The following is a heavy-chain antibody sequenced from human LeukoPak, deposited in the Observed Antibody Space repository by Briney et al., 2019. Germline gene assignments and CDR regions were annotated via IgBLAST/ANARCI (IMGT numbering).Heavy chain of an antibody. Sequence: GASVKVSCKASGYTFTNYGISWVRQAPGQGLEWMGWISAYNGNTNYAQKLQGRVTMTTDTSTSTAYMELRSLRSDDTAVYYCARGVLTMVRGVINYYYYMDVWGKGTTVTVSS. J-gene: IGHJ6*03. CDR3: ARGVLTMVRGVINYYYYMDV. V-gene: IGHV1-18*01. CDR1: GYTFTNYG. CDR2: ISAYNGNT. D-gene: IGHD3-10*01.